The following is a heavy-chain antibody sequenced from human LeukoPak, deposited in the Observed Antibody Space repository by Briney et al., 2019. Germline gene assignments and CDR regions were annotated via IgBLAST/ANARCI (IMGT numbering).Heavy chain of an antibody. V-gene: IGHV3-23*01. D-gene: IGHD2-2*02. J-gene: IGHJ4*02. CDR3: AKGVVSQLLLYQNYFDY. CDR2: ISGSGGST. CDR1: GFTFSSYA. Sequence: PGGSLRLSCAASGFTFSSYAMSWVRQAPGKGLEWVSAISGSGGSTYYADSVKGRFTISRDNSKDTLYLQMNSLRAEDTAVYYCAKGVVSQLLLYQNYFDYWGQGTLVTVSS.